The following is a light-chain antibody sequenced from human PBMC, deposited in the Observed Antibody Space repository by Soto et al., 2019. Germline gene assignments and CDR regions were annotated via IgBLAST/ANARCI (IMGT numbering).Light chain of an antibody. CDR1: QPINTKS. Sequence: EIVLTQSPATLSLSPGDGASLSCRASQPINTKSLAWYQQKSGQIPRLLIYATSTRAAGIPDRFSGSGSGTDFTLTLSGLEPEDFAMYYCHQSGTSATFGQGTKVEVK. J-gene: IGKJ1*01. V-gene: IGKV3-20*01. CDR3: HQSGTSAT. CDR2: ATS.